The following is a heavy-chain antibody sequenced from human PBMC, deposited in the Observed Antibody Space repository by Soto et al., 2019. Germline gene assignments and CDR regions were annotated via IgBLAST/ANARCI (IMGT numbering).Heavy chain of an antibody. CDR3: ARGRGLRLLASSTREGMDA. CDR1: GYTFTSYA. V-gene: IGHV1-3*01. CDR2: INAGNGNT. Sequence: ASVKVSCKASGYTFTSYAMHWVRQAPGQRREWMGWINAGNGNTKYSQKFQGRVTITRDTSASTAYMELSSLRSEDTAVYYCARGRGLRLLASSTREGMDAWGHGTTVT. J-gene: IGHJ6*02. D-gene: IGHD3-3*01.